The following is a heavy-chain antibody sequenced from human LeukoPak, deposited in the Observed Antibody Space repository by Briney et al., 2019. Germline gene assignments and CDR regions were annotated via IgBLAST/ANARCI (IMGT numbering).Heavy chain of an antibody. CDR3: ARETPNYYDSSGYGGYYGMDV. D-gene: IGHD3-22*01. CDR2: INPSGGST. V-gene: IGHV1-46*01. Sequence: ASVKVSCKASGYTFTSYYMHWVRQAPGQGLEWMGIINPSGGSTSYAQKFQGRVTMTRDTSTSTVYMELSSLRSEDTAVYYCARETPNYYDSSGYGGYYGMDVWGQGTTVTVSS. CDR1: GYTFTSYY. J-gene: IGHJ6*02.